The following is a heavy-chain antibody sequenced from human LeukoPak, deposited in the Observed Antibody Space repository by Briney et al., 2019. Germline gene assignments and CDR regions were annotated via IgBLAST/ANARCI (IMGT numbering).Heavy chain of an antibody. J-gene: IGHJ4*02. Sequence: PGGSLRLSCAASGFTFSSYWMSWVRQAPGKGVEWVANIKQDGSEKYYVDSVKGRFTISRDNAKNSLYLQMNSLRAEDTAMYYCARTYSGSFEKGLGTDFDYWGQGTLVTVSS. D-gene: IGHD1-26*01. V-gene: IGHV3-7*01. CDR1: GFTFSSYW. CDR2: IKQDGSEK. CDR3: ARTYSGSFEKGLGTDFDY.